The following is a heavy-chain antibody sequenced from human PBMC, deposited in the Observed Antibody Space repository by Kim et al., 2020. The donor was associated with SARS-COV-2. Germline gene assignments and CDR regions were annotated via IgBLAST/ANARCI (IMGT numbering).Heavy chain of an antibody. CDR1: GCTFTNYH. CDR2: ISPRGHDT. J-gene: IGHJ4*02. CDR3: ARDLAGGWSLDY. D-gene: IGHD6-19*01. Sequence: ASVKVSCRASGCTFTNYHIHWVRQAPGQGLEYMGIISPRGHDTRYSQKFQGRVVVTSDSSTSTVFMELDSLTSDDTALYYCARDLAGGWSLDYWGQGTLVTVSS. V-gene: IGHV1-46*01.